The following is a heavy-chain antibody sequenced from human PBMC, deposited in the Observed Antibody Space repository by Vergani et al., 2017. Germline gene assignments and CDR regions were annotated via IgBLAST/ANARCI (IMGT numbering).Heavy chain of an antibody. CDR2: INHSGST. J-gene: IGHJ4*02. CDR3: ARVWPLYSGRWPSLRYFDY. Sequence: QVQLQQWGAGLLKPSETLSLTCAVYGGSFSGYYWSWIRQPPGQGLEWIGEINHSGSTNYNPSLKSPVTISVDTSKYQFSRKLSSVTAADTAVYYCARVWPLYSGRWPSLRYFDYWRQGTLGTVSS. D-gene: IGHD6-13*01. CDR1: GGSFSGYY. V-gene: IGHV4-34*01.